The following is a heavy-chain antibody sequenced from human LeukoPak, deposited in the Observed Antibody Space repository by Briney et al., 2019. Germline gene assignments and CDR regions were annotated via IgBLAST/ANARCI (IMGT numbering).Heavy chain of an antibody. Sequence: ASVKVSCKASGYTFTDYFLHWVRQAPGQGFEWMGWINPLVGATNYAQKLQGRVTMTTDTSTSTAYMELRSLRSDDTAVYYCARAGLVGYYDSPEDDAFDIWGQGTMVTVSS. J-gene: IGHJ3*02. V-gene: IGHV1-18*04. CDR3: ARAGLVGYYDSPEDDAFDI. CDR2: INPLVGAT. D-gene: IGHD3-22*01. CDR1: GYTFTDYF.